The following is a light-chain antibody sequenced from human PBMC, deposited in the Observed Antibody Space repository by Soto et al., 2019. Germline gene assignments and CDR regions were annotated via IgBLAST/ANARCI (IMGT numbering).Light chain of an antibody. V-gene: IGKV3-15*01. CDR2: GAS. CDR3: QKYSSWSPIT. CDR1: QSISNK. Sequence: ETVITQSPATLSVSPEKRTTLSCRASQSISNKLVGYQQKLGQAPRLLIYGASTRATGIPARFSGSGAGTEFILTISSLYSEDFAVYYCQKYSSWSPITLAQGTRLEI. J-gene: IGKJ5*01.